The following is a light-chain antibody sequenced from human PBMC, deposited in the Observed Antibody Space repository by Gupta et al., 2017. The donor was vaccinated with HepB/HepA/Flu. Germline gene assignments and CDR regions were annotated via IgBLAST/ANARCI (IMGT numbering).Light chain of an antibody. CDR1: SRSIASNY. CDR2: EDN. V-gene: IGLV6-57*03. CDR3: QSDDSSKGWV. J-gene: IGLJ3*02. Sequence: NFMLTHPHSVSDSPWTTVTISCTRSSRSIASNYVQWYQQRPSSAPTTVIYEDNQRPSGVPDRFSGSIDSASNAASRTISGLKTEDEADYYGQSDDSSKGWVFGGGTKLTVL.